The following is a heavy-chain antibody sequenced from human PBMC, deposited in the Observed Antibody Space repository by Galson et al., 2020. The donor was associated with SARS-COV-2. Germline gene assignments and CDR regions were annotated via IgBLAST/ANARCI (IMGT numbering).Heavy chain of an antibody. V-gene: IGHV1-8*01. CDR3: AREMGSGWTDS. J-gene: IGHJ5*01. Sequence: ASVKVSCKASVYTFSNYDTSWVRQAPGQGLEWLGWVSPKRDSAGFAQKFQGRVTLTWDTSISTVYMELSSLRSEDTAVHYCAREMGSGWTDSWGQGTLVTVSS. CDR1: VYTFSNYD. D-gene: IGHD6-19*01. CDR2: VSPKRDSA.